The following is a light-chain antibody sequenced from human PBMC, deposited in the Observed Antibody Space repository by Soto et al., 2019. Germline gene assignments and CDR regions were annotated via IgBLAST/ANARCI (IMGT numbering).Light chain of an antibody. CDR2: DAS. V-gene: IGKV3-11*01. CDR3: QQYNNWPPLT. CDR1: QSVSSH. Sequence: EIVLTQSPATLSLSPGEGATVSCRASQSVSSHLAWYQQKRGQAPRLLIYDASSRASGIPARFSGRGSGTDFTLTISSLQSEDFAVYYCQQYNNWPPLTFGGGTKVEIK. J-gene: IGKJ4*01.